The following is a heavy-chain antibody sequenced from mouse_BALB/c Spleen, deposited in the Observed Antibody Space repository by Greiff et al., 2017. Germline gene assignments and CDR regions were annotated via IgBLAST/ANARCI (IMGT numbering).Heavy chain of an antibody. Sequence: VQLQQSGTVLARPGASVKMSCKASGYSFTSYWMHWVKQRPGQGLEWIGAIYPGNSDTSYNQKFKGKAKLTAVTSASTAYMELSSLTNEDSAVYYCTRGGTGTHYFDYWGQGTTLTVSS. D-gene: IGHD4-1*01. CDR2: IYPGNSDT. J-gene: IGHJ2*01. CDR3: TRGGTGTHYFDY. CDR1: GYSFTSYW. V-gene: IGHV1-5*01.